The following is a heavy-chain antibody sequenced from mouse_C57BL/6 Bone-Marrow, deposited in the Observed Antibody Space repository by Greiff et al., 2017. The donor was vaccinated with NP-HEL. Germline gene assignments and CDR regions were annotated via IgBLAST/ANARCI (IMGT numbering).Heavy chain of an antibody. Sequence: VQLQESGTELVKPGASVKLSCKASGYTFTSYWMHWVKQRPGQGLEWIGNINPSNGGTNYNEKFKSKATLTVDKSSSTAYMQRSGLTSEDSAVYYCARSHYSNPYYGDYWGQGTTLTVSS. V-gene: IGHV1-53*01. CDR1: GYTFTSYW. CDR3: ARSHYSNPYYGDY. D-gene: IGHD2-5*01. J-gene: IGHJ2*01. CDR2: INPSNGGT.